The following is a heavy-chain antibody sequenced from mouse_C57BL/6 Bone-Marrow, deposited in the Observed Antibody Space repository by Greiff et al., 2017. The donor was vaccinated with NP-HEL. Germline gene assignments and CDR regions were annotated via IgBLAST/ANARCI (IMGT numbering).Heavy chain of an antibody. CDR2: IDPSDSYT. Sequence: QVQLQQPGAELVRPGTSVKLSCKASGYTFTSYWMHWVKQRPRQGLEWIGVIDPSDSYTNYNQKFKGKATLTVDTSSSTAYMQLSSLTSEDSAVYYCARSGYLLLRLEAMDYWGQGTSVTVSS. J-gene: IGHJ4*01. D-gene: IGHD1-1*01. CDR1: GYTFTSYW. CDR3: ARSGYLLLRLEAMDY. V-gene: IGHV1-59*01.